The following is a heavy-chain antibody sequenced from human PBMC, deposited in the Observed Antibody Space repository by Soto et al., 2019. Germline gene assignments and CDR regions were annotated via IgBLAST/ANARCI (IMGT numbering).Heavy chain of an antibody. CDR2: ISQSGNT. J-gene: IGHJ4*02. Sequence: QVQLHQWGAGLLKPSETLSLACSIYSGSFSGYYWSWIRQPPGKGLEWIGEISQSGNTNYSPSLMSRVSISIDTSKKQFSLNRASVSAADTAVYYCARAPKVSGSSQPRPDFWGQGTLVTVSS. D-gene: IGHD6-6*01. CDR3: ARAPKVSGSSQPRPDF. CDR1: SGSFSGYY. V-gene: IGHV4-34*01.